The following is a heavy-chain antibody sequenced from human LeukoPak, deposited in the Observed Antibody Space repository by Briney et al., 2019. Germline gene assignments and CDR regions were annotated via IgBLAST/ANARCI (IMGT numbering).Heavy chain of an antibody. Sequence: GGSLRLSCAASGFTFSNYAMSWVRQAPGKGLEWVSGVSGSGGVTYHAESVKGRFTISRDNSKNTLYLQMNSLRAEDTAVYYCAKDTAGYSSSWTSYYYYYGMDVWGQGTTVTVSS. CDR3: AKDTAGYSSSWTSYYYYYGMDV. D-gene: IGHD6-13*01. CDR1: GFTFSNYA. J-gene: IGHJ6*02. CDR2: VSGSGGVT. V-gene: IGHV3-23*01.